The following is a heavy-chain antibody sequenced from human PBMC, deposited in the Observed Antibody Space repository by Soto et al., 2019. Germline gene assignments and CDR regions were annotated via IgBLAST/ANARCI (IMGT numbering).Heavy chain of an antibody. D-gene: IGHD1-7*01. J-gene: IGHJ5*02. Sequence: QVQLQESGPGLVQPAGTLSLTCTVSGGSVTSRNWWIWVRQPPGKGLEWIGAIHHSGTTDYNPSLKSRATISVAKSKNHFSLRLTSVTAADTALYYCARQELELDWFDPWGQGTLVSVSS. CDR2: IHHSGTT. CDR3: ARQELELDWFDP. V-gene: IGHV4-4*02. CDR1: GGSVTSRNW.